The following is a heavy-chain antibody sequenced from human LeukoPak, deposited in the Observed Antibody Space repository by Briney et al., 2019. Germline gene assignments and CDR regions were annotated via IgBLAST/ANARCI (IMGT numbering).Heavy chain of an antibody. Sequence: SETLSLTCTVSGGSISSYYWSWIRQPAGKGLERIGRIYTSGSTNYNPSLKSRVTMSVDTSKNQFSLKLSSVTAADTAVYYCARDDYGGSPYYYYYMDVWGKGTTVTVSS. D-gene: IGHD4-23*01. CDR2: IYTSGST. CDR3: ARDDYGGSPYYYYYMDV. V-gene: IGHV4-4*07. J-gene: IGHJ6*03. CDR1: GGSISSYY.